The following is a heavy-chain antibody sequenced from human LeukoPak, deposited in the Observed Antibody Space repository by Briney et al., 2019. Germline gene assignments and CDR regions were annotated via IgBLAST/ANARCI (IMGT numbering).Heavy chain of an antibody. CDR2: IYHSGST. V-gene: IGHV4-30-2*01. CDR1: GGSISSGGYS. CDR3: ARQDYGDYAVDY. Sequence: SQTLSPTCAVSGGSISSGGYSWSWIRQPPGKGLEWIGYIYHSGSTYYNPSLKSRVTISVDRSKNQFSLKLSSVTAADTAVYYCARQDYGDYAVDYWGQGTLVTVSS. D-gene: IGHD4-17*01. J-gene: IGHJ4*02.